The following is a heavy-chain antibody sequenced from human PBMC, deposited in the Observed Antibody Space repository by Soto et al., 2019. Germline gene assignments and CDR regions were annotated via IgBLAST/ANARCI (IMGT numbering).Heavy chain of an antibody. Sequence: LRLSCAASGFTFSTYGMHWVRQAPGKGLEWVAVISYDGSDKYYADSVKGRFTISRDSSKNMLYLQMNSLRAEDTAIYYCAKESYYASSDYNAFDIWGQGTMVTVSS. CDR2: ISYDGSDK. CDR1: GFTFSTYG. CDR3: AKESYYASSDYNAFDI. V-gene: IGHV3-30*18. J-gene: IGHJ3*02. D-gene: IGHD3-22*01.